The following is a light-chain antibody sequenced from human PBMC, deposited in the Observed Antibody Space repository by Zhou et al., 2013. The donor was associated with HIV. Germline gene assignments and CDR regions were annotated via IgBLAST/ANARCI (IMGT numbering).Light chain of an antibody. CDR2: EAS. J-gene: IGKJ1*01. CDR1: QTITTY. CDR3: QQSFNTPRT. Sequence: DIQMTQSPSSLSASVRDRVTITCRASQTITTYLNWYQQKPGKAPNLLIFEASTLQTGVPSRFSGSGSGRHFTLTITDLQPEDFATYYCQQSFNTPRTFGQGTRVEIK. V-gene: IGKV1-39*01.